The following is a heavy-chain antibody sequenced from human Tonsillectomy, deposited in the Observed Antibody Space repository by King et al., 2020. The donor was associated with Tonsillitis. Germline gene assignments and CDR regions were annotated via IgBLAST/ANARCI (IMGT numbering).Heavy chain of an antibody. D-gene: IGHD2-15*01. Sequence: VQLVESGAEVKKPGASVKVSCKASGYTFTGYYLHWVRQAPGQGLEWMGRISPTNGGTKYAQKFQGRVTLTRDTSISTAYMELSRLRSDDTVIYYFARASVDGGFDIWGQGTLVIVSS. J-gene: IGHJ3*02. V-gene: IGHV1-2*05. CDR3: ARASVDGGFDI. CDR1: GYTFTGYY. CDR2: ISPTNGGT.